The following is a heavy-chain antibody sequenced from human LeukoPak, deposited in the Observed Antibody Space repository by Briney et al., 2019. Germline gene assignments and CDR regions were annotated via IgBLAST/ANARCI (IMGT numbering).Heavy chain of an antibody. CDR2: ISAYNGNT. V-gene: IGHV1-18*01. Sequence: ASVKVSCKASGYTFTNYGITWVRQAPGQGLEWMGWISAYNGNTNYAENFQDRVTLTTDTSTGTAYMELRSLRSDDTAVYYCGREPRYRPIDYWGQGTLVTVSS. CDR3: GREPRYRPIDY. D-gene: IGHD3-9*01. CDR1: GYTFTNYG. J-gene: IGHJ4*02.